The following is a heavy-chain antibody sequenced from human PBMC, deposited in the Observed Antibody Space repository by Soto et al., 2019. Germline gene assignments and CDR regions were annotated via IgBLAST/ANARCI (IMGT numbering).Heavy chain of an antibody. CDR1: GFTFTNYA. V-gene: IGHV3-64D*06. CDR3: VARYCSSTTCYQVDY. Sequence: PGGSLRLSCSASGFTFTNYAIHWIRQAPGKGLEYVSAISSTGGSTYYADSVKGRFTISRDNSKNTVYHQMSSLRSEDSAVYYCVARYCSSTTCYQVDYWGQGTLVTVSS. D-gene: IGHD2-2*01. CDR2: ISSTGGST. J-gene: IGHJ4*02.